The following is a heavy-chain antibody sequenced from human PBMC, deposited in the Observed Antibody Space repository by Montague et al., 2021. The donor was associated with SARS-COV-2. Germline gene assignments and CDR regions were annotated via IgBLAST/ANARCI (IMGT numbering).Heavy chain of an antibody. Sequence: TLSLTCTVSGGSIRSGSYYWSWIRQPAGKGLEWIGRFYTSGSTNYNPSLKSRVSISEDISKNQVSLRLTSVTATDTAVYYCARDWDYYDSGGWGIHYFDFWGQGTLVIVSS. CDR1: GGSIRSGSYY. CDR3: ARDWDYYDSGGWGIHYFDF. D-gene: IGHD3-22*01. J-gene: IGHJ4*02. V-gene: IGHV4-61*02. CDR2: FYTSGST.